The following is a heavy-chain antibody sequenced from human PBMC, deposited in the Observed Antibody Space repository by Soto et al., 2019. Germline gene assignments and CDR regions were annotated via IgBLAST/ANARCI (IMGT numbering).Heavy chain of an antibody. Sequence: SETLSLTCAVYGGYFCGYYWSWIRQPPGKGLEWIGEINHSGSTNYNPSLKSRVTISVDTSKNQFSLKLSSVTAADTAVYYCARLVGSYWGQGTLVTVSS. D-gene: IGHD3-10*01. CDR1: GGYFCGYY. J-gene: IGHJ4*02. V-gene: IGHV4-34*01. CDR3: ARLVGSY. CDR2: INHSGST.